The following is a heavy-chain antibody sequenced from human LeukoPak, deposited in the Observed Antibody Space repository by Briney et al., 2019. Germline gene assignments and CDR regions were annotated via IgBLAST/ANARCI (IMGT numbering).Heavy chain of an antibody. CDR3: ARDSPRVYYGSGSYYKALGY. CDR1: GYTFTSYY. CDR2: INPSGGST. D-gene: IGHD3-10*01. V-gene: IGHV1-46*01. J-gene: IGHJ4*01. Sequence: GASVKVSCKASGYTFTSYYMHWVRQAPGQGLEWMGIINPSGGSTSYAQKFQGRVTMTRDTSTSTVYMELSSLRSEDTTVYYCARDSPRVYYGSGSYYKALGYWGQGTLVTVSS.